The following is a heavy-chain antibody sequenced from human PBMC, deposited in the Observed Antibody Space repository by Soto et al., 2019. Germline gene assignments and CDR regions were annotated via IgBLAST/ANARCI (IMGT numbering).Heavy chain of an antibody. CDR1: GFTFSSYG. Sequence: QVQLVESGGGVVQPGRSLRLSCAASGFTFSSYGMHWVRQAPGKGLEWVAVISYDGSNKYYADSVKGRFTISRDNSKNTLYLQMNSLRAEDTAVYHCAKEGNKWLRSPDFDYWGQGTLVTVSS. CDR2: ISYDGSNK. CDR3: AKEGNKWLRSPDFDY. D-gene: IGHD5-12*01. V-gene: IGHV3-30*18. J-gene: IGHJ4*02.